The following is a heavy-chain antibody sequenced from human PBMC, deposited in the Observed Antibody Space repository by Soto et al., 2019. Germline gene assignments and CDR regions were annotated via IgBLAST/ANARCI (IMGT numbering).Heavy chain of an antibody. CDR2: ISGSGGST. CDR3: AKDLVCSGGSCYAKGVGHYFDY. CDR1: GFTFSSYA. D-gene: IGHD2-15*01. V-gene: IGHV3-23*01. Sequence: PGGSLRLSCAASGFTFSSYAMSWVRQAPGKGLEWVSAISGSGGSTYYADSVKGRFTISRDNSKNTLYLQMNSLRAEDTAVYYCAKDLVCSGGSCYAKGVGHYFDYWGQGTLVTVSS. J-gene: IGHJ4*02.